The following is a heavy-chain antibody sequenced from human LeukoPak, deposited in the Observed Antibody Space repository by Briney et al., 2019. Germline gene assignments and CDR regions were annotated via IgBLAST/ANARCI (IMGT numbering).Heavy chain of an antibody. CDR1: GGTFSSYA. D-gene: IGHD4-17*01. V-gene: IGHV1-69*05. CDR2: IIPIFGTA. J-gene: IGHJ4*02. Sequence: ASVKVSCKASGGTFSSYAISWVRQAPGQGLEWMRGIIPIFGTANYAQKFQGRVTITTDESTSTAYMELSSLRSEDTAVYYCARDNGGDYRLNYWGQGTLVTVSS. CDR3: ARDNGGDYRLNY.